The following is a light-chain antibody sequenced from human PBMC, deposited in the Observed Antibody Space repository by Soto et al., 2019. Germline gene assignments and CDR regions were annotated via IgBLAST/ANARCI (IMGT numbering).Light chain of an antibody. CDR2: AAS. Sequence: EIVLTQSPGTLSLSPGERATLSCRASQSVSSYYLAWYQQKPGQAPRLLIYAASSRATGIPDRFSGGGSGTDLTITISRLEPEDFAVYYCQQCGSSPWTFGQGTKVDIK. CDR1: QSVSSYY. V-gene: IGKV3-20*01. CDR3: QQCGSSPWT. J-gene: IGKJ1*01.